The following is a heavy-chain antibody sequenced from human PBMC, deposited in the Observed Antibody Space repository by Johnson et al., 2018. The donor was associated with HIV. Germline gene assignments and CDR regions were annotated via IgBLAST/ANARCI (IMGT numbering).Heavy chain of an antibody. CDR2: INWNGGSR. Sequence: VQLVESGGGVVRPGGSLRLSCAASGFNFDDYGMSWVRQAPGKGVEWVSGINWNGGSRGYVDSVKGRFTISRDNSKNTLHLQMNSLRPEDTALYYCAKDQGGTYNLGAFDIWGQGTMVTVSS. D-gene: IGHD1-14*01. V-gene: IGHV3-20*04. CDR3: AKDQGGTYNLGAFDI. CDR1: GFNFDDYG. J-gene: IGHJ3*02.